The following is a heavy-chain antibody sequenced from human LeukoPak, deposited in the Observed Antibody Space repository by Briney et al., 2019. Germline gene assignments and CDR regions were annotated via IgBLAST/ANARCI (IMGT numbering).Heavy chain of an antibody. D-gene: IGHD3-22*01. CDR3: ARRLYYYESSGYFLGWFDP. J-gene: IGHJ5*02. V-gene: IGHV5-51*03. CDR2: IYPGDSDT. Sequence: PGESLKISCKGSGYNFTDYWIGWVRQMPGKGLEWMGIIYPGDSDTRYSPSFQGQVTISVDKSLNTAYLQWTSLKASDSAMYYCARRLYYYESSGYFLGWFDPWGQGTLVTVSS. CDR1: GYNFTDYW.